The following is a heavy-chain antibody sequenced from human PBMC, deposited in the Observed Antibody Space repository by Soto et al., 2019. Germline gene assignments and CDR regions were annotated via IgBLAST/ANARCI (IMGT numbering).Heavy chain of an antibody. J-gene: IGHJ4*02. V-gene: IGHV3-30-3*01. D-gene: IGHD6-19*01. CDR1: EFTISSYS. CDR2: ISYDGSSK. CDR3: ARDAVAMDY. Sequence: QVQLVESGGGVVQPGMSLRLSCTASEFTISSYSMHWVRQAPGKGLEWVAVISYDGSSKYNADSVKGPFTISRDKSKNTVYLQMHRLTVEDTAVYYCARDAVAMDYWGQGTLVTVSS.